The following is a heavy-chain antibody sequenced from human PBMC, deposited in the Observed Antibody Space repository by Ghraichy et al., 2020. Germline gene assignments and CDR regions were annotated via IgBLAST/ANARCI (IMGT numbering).Heavy chain of an antibody. CDR1: GFTFNNYW. Sequence: GGSLRLSCAASGFTFNNYWMSWVRQAPGKGLEWVANIKQDGSEKFYVDSVKGRFTISRDNAKNSLYLHMNSLRAEDTAVYYCARVVGTTGIGAPGTWVDWFDPWGQGTLVIVSS. CDR2: IKQDGSEK. D-gene: IGHD6-13*01. V-gene: IGHV3-7*01. CDR3: ARVVGTTGIGAPGTWVDWFDP. J-gene: IGHJ5*02.